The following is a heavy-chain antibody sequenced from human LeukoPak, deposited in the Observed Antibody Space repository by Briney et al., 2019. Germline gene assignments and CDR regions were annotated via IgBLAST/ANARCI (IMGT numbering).Heavy chain of an antibody. CDR1: GFTFSSYA. CDR3: ARDWTRTITPGIAVAGTLGY. D-gene: IGHD6-19*01. V-gene: IGHV3-30-3*01. CDR2: ISYDGSNK. J-gene: IGHJ4*02. Sequence: PGGSLRLSCAASGFTFSSYAMHWVRQAPGKGLEWVAVISYDGSNKYYADSVKGRFTISRDNPKNTLYLQMNSLRAEDTAVYYCARDWTRTITPGIAVAGTLGYWGQGTLVTVSS.